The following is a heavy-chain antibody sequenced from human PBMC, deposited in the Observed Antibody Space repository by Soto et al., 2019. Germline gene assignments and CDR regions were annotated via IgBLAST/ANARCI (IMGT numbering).Heavy chain of an antibody. Sequence: ASVKVSCKASGYTFTSYGISWVRQAPGQGLEWMGWISAYNGNTNYAQKLKGRVTMTTDTSTSTAYMELRSLRSDDTAVYYCARDRGGLGLTMIVVVIRPSDAFDIWGQGTMVTVS. CDR1: GYTFTSYG. CDR2: ISAYNGNT. CDR3: ARDRGGLGLTMIVVVIRPSDAFDI. J-gene: IGHJ3*02. V-gene: IGHV1-18*01. D-gene: IGHD3-22*01.